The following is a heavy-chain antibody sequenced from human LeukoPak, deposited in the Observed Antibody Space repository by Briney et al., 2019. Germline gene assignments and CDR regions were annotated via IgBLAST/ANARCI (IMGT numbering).Heavy chain of an antibody. CDR1: GYTFTSYY. Sequence: RASVKVSCKASGYTFTSYYMHWVRQAPGQGLEWMGIINPGGGSTSYAQEFQGRVTMTRDTSTSTVYMELSSPTSEDTAVYYCARDAVGATMHFDYWGQGTLVTVSS. CDR3: ARDAVGATMHFDY. J-gene: IGHJ4*02. V-gene: IGHV1-46*01. CDR2: INPGGGST. D-gene: IGHD1-26*01.